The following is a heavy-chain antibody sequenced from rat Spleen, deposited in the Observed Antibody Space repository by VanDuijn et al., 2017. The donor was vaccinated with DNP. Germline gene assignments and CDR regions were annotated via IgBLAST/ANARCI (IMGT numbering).Heavy chain of an antibody. CDR3: ATHRYNYFDY. D-gene: IGHD1-5*01. V-gene: IGHV5-25*01. CDR1: GFTFSHYY. J-gene: IGHJ2*01. CDR2: ISTGGGNT. Sequence: EVQLVESGGGLVQPGRSMNLSCIVSGFTFSHYYMAWVRQAPAKGLEWVASISTGGGNTYYRDSVKGRFTISRDNAKSTLYLQMDSLRSEDTATYYCATHRYNYFDYWGQGVMVTVSS.